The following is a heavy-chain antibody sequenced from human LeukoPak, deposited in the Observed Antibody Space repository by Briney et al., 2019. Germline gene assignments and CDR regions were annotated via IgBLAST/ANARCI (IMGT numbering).Heavy chain of an antibody. Sequence: GGSLRLSCAASGFTVSSNYMSWVRQAPGKGLEWVSVIYSGGSTYNADSVKGRFTISRDNSKNTLYLQMNSLRAEDTAVYYCARGVTTVTTNPHFDHWGQGTLVTVSS. CDR2: IYSGGST. D-gene: IGHD4-17*01. V-gene: IGHV3-66*01. CDR3: ARGVTTVTTNPHFDH. CDR1: GFTVSSNY. J-gene: IGHJ4*02.